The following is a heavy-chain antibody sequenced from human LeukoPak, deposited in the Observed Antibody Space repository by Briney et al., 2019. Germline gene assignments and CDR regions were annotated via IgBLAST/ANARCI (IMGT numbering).Heavy chain of an antibody. CDR1: GFTFSSYA. V-gene: IGHV3-48*04. D-gene: IGHD4-17*01. J-gene: IGHJ4*02. CDR2: ISSSSSTI. CDR3: ARDGGFYGDYPVFFDY. Sequence: GSLRLSCAASGFTFSSYAMSWVRQAPGKGLEWVSYISSSSSTIYYADSVKGRFTISRDNAKNSLYLQMNSLRAEDTAVYYCARDGGFYGDYPVFFDYWGQGTLVTVSS.